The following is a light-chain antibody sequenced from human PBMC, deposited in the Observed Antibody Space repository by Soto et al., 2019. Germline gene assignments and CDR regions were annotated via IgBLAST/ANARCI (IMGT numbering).Light chain of an antibody. CDR2: DTS. V-gene: IGKV3-15*01. CDR3: QQYVHWPPGA. CDR1: QSVSSS. J-gene: IGKJ1*01. Sequence: EIVVTQSPATLSVSPGERVTLSCRASQSVSSSLAWYQQRPGQAPRLFIYDTSTRAAGIAARFSGSGSGTEFTLTISSLQSEDSAVYYCQQYVHWPPGAFGQGTKVDIK.